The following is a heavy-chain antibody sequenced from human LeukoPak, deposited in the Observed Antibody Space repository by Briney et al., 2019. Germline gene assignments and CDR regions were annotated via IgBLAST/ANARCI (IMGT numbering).Heavy chain of an antibody. Sequence: GGSLRLSCAASGFSFSSYSMNWVRPAPGKGLEGVSYISSSSSTIYYAHSVKGRFTISRDNAKNSLYLQMNSLRDEDTAVYYCARWGRWSYYFDYWGQGTLVSVSS. V-gene: IGHV3-48*02. J-gene: IGHJ4*02. CDR1: GFSFSSYS. CDR2: ISSSSSTI. CDR3: ARWGRWSYYFDY. D-gene: IGHD3-16*01.